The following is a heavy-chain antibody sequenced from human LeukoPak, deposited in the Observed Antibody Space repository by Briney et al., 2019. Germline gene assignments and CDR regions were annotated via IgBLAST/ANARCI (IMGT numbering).Heavy chain of an antibody. CDR2: IIPIFGTA. CDR3: ARGLRYGSGSYVIDP. D-gene: IGHD3-10*01. Sequence: SVKVSCKASGGTFSSYAISWVRQAPGQGLEWMGGIIPIFGTANYAQKFQGRVTITADESTSTAYMELSSLRSEDTAVYYCARGLRYGSGSYVIDPWGRGTLVTVSS. V-gene: IGHV1-69*13. J-gene: IGHJ5*02. CDR1: GGTFSSYA.